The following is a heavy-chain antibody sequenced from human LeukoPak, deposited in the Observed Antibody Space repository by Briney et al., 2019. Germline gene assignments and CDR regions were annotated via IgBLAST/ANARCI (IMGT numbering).Heavy chain of an antibody. V-gene: IGHV4-39*07. CDR3: ARELNEVLVAGVVVILDY. CDR2: IYYSGST. J-gene: IGHJ4*02. Sequence: TSETLSLTCTVSGGSISRSSYYWGWIRQPPGKGLEWIGSIYYSGSTYYNPSLKSRVTISVDTSKNKFSLKLSSVTAADTAVYYCARELNEVLVAGVVVILDYWGQGTLVTVSS. D-gene: IGHD3-22*01. CDR1: GGSISRSSYY.